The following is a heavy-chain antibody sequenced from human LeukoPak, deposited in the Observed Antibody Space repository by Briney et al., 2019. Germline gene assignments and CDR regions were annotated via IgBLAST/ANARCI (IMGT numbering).Heavy chain of an antibody. CDR3: AREAFGSTMVRGVIIY. CDR2: IKQDGSEK. J-gene: IGHJ4*02. V-gene: IGHV3-7*01. CDR1: GFTFSSYS. Sequence: GGSLRLSCAASGFTFSSYSMNWVRQAPGKGLEWVANIKQDGSEKYYVDSVKGRFTISRDNAKNSLYLQMNSLRAEDTAVYYCAREAFGSTMVRGVIIYWSQGTLVTVSS. D-gene: IGHD3-10*01.